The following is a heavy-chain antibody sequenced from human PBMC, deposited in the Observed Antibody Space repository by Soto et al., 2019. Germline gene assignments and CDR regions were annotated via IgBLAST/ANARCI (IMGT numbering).Heavy chain of an antibody. CDR2: IIPILGIA. CDR3: ARDLSLGFLDV. J-gene: IGHJ6*04. Sequence: QVQLVQSGAEVKKPGSSVKVSCKASGGTFSSYTISWVRQAPGQGLEWMGRIIPILGIANYAQKFQGRVTITADKYTSTAYMELSSLRSEDTAVYYCARDLSLGFLDVWGKGTTVTVSS. D-gene: IGHD3-16*01. V-gene: IGHV1-69*08. CDR1: GGTFSSYT.